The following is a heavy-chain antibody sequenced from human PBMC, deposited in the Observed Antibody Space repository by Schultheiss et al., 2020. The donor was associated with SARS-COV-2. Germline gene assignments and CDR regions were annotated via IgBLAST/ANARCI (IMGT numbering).Heavy chain of an antibody. CDR2: IYYSGST. J-gene: IGHJ5*02. CDR1: GGSFSGYY. CDR3: ARARGTTVTGIPPVGGWFDP. V-gene: IGHV4-59*08. D-gene: IGHD4-17*01. Sequence: SQTLSLTCAVYGGSFSGYYWSWIRQPPGKGLEWIGYIYYSGSTNYNPSLKSRVTISVDTSKNQFSLKLSSVTAADTAVYYCARARGTTVTGIPPVGGWFDPWGQGTLVTVSS.